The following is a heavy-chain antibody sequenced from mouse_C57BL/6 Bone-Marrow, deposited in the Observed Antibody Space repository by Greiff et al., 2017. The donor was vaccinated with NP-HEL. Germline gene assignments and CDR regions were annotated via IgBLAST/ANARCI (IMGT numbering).Heavy chain of an antibody. CDR1: GFTFTDYY. Sequence: EVKLMESGGGLVQPGGSLSLSCAASGFTFTDYYMSWVRQPPGKALEWLGFIRNKANGYTTEYSASVKGRFTISRDNSQSILYLQMNALRAEDSATYYCARSLNWGDYAMDYWGQGTSVTVSS. V-gene: IGHV7-3*01. D-gene: IGHD4-1*01. J-gene: IGHJ4*01. CDR2: IRNKANGYTT. CDR3: ARSLNWGDYAMDY.